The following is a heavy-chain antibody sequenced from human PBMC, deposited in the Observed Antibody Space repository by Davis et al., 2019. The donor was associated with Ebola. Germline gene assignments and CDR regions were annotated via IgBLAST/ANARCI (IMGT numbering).Heavy chain of an antibody. J-gene: IGHJ4*02. CDR3: VIYNNGRGY. CDR2: IYSDGRRT. V-gene: IGHV3-74*01. CDR1: AFSVKDVW. Sequence: GESLKISCTASAFSVKDVWMGWVRQAPGKGLVWVSRIYSDGRRTGYAVSVKGRFTISRDNAKNTLYLHLNSLIPEDTAVYYCVIYNNGRGYWGQGSLVTVSS. D-gene: IGHD1-14*01.